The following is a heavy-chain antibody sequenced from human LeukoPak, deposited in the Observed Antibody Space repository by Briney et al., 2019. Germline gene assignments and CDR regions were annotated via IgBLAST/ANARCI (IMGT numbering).Heavy chain of an antibody. CDR2: ITLSSSTI. J-gene: IGHJ4*02. D-gene: IGHD6-13*01. Sequence: PGGSLRLSCAASGFTFSSYTMNWVRQAPGKGLEWVSYITLSSSTIYYAGSVKGRFTISRDNAKNSLYLQMNSLRAEDTAVYYCAREPSYSSSWYTSCDYWGQGTLVTVSS. V-gene: IGHV3-48*01. CDR1: GFTFSSYT. CDR3: AREPSYSSSWYTSCDY.